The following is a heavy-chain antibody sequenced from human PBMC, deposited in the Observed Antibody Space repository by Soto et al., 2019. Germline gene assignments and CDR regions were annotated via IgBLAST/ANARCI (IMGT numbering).Heavy chain of an antibody. Sequence: GGSLRLSCAASGFTFSSYAMSWVRQAPGKGLEWVSAISGSGGSTYYADSVKGRVTISRDNSKNTLYLQMNSLRAEDTAVYYCARQPRRNSGYDSKYFQHWGQGTLVTVSS. CDR1: GFTFSSYA. CDR2: ISGSGGST. D-gene: IGHD5-12*01. CDR3: ARQPRRNSGYDSKYFQH. V-gene: IGHV3-23*01. J-gene: IGHJ1*01.